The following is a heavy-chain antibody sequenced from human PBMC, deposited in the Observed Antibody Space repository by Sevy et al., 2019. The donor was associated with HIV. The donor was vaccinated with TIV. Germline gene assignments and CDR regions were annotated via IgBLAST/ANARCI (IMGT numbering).Heavy chain of an antibody. CDR3: ASYYYDSSLNFDY. Sequence: GGSLRLSCAASGFTFSSYEMNWVRRAPGKGLEWVSYLRSSGSTIDYADSVKGRFTISRDNSKNSLYLQMNSLRAEDTAVYYSASYYYDSSLNFDYWGQGTLVTVSS. V-gene: IGHV3-48*03. CDR2: LRSSGSTI. D-gene: IGHD3-22*01. CDR1: GFTFSSYE. J-gene: IGHJ4*02.